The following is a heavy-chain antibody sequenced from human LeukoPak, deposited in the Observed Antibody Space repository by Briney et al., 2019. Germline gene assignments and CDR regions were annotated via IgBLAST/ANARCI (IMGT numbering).Heavy chain of an antibody. CDR1: VYAFTNYN. Sequence: GASVKVSCKASVYAFTNYNINWVRQATGQGLEWMGWMNPNSGNTGYAQKFQGRVSMTRNTSISTAYMELSSLRSEDTAVYYCAISGGVTSDYWGVGTLVTVSS. J-gene: IGHJ4*02. CDR2: MNPNSGNT. CDR3: AISGGVTSDY. V-gene: IGHV1-8*01. D-gene: IGHD2-21*02.